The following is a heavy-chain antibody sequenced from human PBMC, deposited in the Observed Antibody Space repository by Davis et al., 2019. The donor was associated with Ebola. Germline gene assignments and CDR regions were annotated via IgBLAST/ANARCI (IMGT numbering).Heavy chain of an antibody. CDR1: GNSFNSHW. J-gene: IGHJ3*02. V-gene: IGHV5-51*01. CDR2: IFTGDSDT. CDR3: ATLRRTITGMDDGFDI. Sequence: GESLKISCQDSGNSFNSHWIGWVRQMPGKGLEWMGIIFTGDSDTRYSPSFRGQVTISADKSFNTAFLHWSSLKASDTAMYYCATLRRTITGMDDGFDIWGQGTMVTVSP. D-gene: IGHD7-27*01.